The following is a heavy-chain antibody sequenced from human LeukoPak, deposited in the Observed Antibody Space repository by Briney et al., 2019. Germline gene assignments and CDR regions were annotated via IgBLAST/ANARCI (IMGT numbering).Heavy chain of an antibody. J-gene: IGHJ4*02. CDR3: TFVSNYGGNSGWDY. CDR2: IYVGDSDT. D-gene: IGHD4-23*01. Sequence: RGESLKISCKGSGYTFTSCWIGWVRQMPGKGLEWMGIIYVGDSDTRYSPSFQGQVTISADKSISTAYLQWSSLKASDTAMYYCTFVSNYGGNSGWDYWGQGTLVTVSS. CDR1: GYTFTSCW. V-gene: IGHV5-51*01.